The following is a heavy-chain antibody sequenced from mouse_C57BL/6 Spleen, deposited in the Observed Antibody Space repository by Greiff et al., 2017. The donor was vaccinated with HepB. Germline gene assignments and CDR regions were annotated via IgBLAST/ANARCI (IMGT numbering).Heavy chain of an antibody. D-gene: IGHD2-5*01. V-gene: IGHV1-50*01. CDR3: ARDSNRYFDV. J-gene: IGHJ1*03. Sequence: VQLQQPGAELVKPGASVKLSCKASGYTFTSYWMQWVKQRPGQGLEWIGEIDPSDSYTNYNQKFKGKATLTVDTSSSTAYMQLSSLTSEDSAVYYCARDSNRYFDVWGTGTTVTVSS. CDR2: IDPSDSYT. CDR1: GYTFTSYW.